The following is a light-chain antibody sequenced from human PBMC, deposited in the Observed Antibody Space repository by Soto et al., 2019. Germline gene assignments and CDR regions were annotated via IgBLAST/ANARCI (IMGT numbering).Light chain of an antibody. Sequence: DIVMTQSPDSLAVSLGERATINCKSSQSVLYSSNNKNYLAWYQQRPGQPPKLLIYWASTRESGVPDRFSGSGSGRDLTITISSLQADDVAVYYCQEYDSTAPTFGQGTKLEIK. J-gene: IGKJ2*01. CDR3: QEYDSTAPT. CDR2: WAS. CDR1: QSVLYSSNNKNY. V-gene: IGKV4-1*01.